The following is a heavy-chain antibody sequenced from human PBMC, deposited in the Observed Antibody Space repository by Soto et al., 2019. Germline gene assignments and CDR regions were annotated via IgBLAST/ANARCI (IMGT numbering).Heavy chain of an antibody. CDR1: GFNFTTYA. V-gene: IGHV3-23*01. CDR3: AKDRSGSNY. J-gene: IGHJ4*02. CDR2: ISGSGDST. Sequence: EVQLLESGGGLEHPGGSLRLSCAVFGFNFTTYAMSWVRQAPGKGLEWVSAISGSGDSTYYADSVKGRFTISRDNSKNTLYLQMNSLRAEDTAVYYCAKDRSGSNYWGQRTLVTVSS. D-gene: IGHD1-26*01.